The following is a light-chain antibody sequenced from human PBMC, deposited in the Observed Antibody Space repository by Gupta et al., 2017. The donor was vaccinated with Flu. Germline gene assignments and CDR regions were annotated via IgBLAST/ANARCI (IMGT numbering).Light chain of an antibody. J-gene: IGKJ1*01. CDR3: QQDYSYPWS. CDR1: QSVGSY. CDR2: RAS. Sequence: DIQVTQSPSTLSASAGDRVTITCRASQSVGSYLAWYQQKPGKAPKLLINRASNSESGVPSTFSGSGSGTEFTFTIISVQPDDFATYYCQQDYSYPWSFGQGTTVEMK. V-gene: IGKV1-5*03.